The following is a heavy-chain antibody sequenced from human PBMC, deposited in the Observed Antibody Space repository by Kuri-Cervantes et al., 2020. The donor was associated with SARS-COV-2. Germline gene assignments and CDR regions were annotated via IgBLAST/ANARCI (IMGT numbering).Heavy chain of an antibody. CDR2: INPSGGST. J-gene: IGHJ4*02. CDR3: ARAQEHNAQQLAEVDY. V-gene: IGHV1-46*01. D-gene: IGHD6-13*01. CDR1: GYTFTSYY. Sequence: ASVKVSCKASGYTFTSYYMHWVRQAPGQGLEWMGIINPSGGSTSYAQKFQGRVTMTRDTSTSTVYMELSSLRSEDTAVYYCARAQEHNAQQLAEVDYWGQGTLVTVSS.